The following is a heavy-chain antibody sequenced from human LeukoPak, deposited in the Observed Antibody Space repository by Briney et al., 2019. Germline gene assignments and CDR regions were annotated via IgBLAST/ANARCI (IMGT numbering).Heavy chain of an antibody. CDR1: GYTFTSNG. CDR3: ARTRQYSSSWYCWFDP. J-gene: IGHJ5*02. V-gene: IGHV1-18*01. D-gene: IGHD6-13*01. CDR2: ISAYNGNT. Sequence: GASVKVSCKASGYTFTSNGISWVRQAPGQGLEWMGWISAYNGNTNYAQKLQGRVTMTTDTSTSTAYMELRSLRSDDTAVYYCARTRQYSSSWYCWFDPWGQGTLSPSPQ.